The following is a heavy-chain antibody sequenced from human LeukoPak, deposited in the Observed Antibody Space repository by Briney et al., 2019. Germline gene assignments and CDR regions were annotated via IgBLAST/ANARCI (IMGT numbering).Heavy chain of an antibody. D-gene: IGHD3-10*01. CDR1: GYSISSGYY. CDR3: ARIKVRALNWFDP. Sequence: SETLSLTCAVSGYSISSGYYWGWFGQPPEKGLEWIGTVYHSGSTYYTPSLKSRVTISVDTSKNQFSLKLSSVTAADTAVYYFARIKVRALNWFDPWGQGTLVTVSS. V-gene: IGHV4-38-2*01. CDR2: VYHSGST. J-gene: IGHJ5*02.